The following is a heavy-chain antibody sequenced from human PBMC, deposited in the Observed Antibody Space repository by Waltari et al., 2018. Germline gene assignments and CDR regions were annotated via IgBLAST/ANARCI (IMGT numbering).Heavy chain of an antibody. Sequence: EVQLVESGGGLVQPGGSLRLSCAASGFTFSSYELNWVRQAQGKGLEWVSYISSSGSTIYYADSVKGRFTISRDNAKNSLYLQMNSLRAEDTAVYYCARDRARITMIVVASNYMDVWGKGTTVTVSS. CDR1: GFTFSSYE. CDR3: ARDRARITMIVVASNYMDV. D-gene: IGHD3-22*01. CDR2: ISSSGSTI. V-gene: IGHV3-48*03. J-gene: IGHJ6*03.